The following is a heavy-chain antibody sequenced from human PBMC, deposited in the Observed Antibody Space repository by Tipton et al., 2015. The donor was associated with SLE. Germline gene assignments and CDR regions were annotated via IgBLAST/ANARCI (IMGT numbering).Heavy chain of an antibody. J-gene: IGHJ4*02. CDR1: GGSISSYY. CDR2: IYYSGST. Sequence: LRLSCTVSGGSISSYYWSWIRQPPGKGLEWIGYIYYSGSTNYNPSLKSRVTISVDTSKNQFSLKLSSVTAADTAVYYCAREARIAARHFDYWGQGTLVTVSS. CDR3: AREARIAARHFDY. D-gene: IGHD6-6*01. V-gene: IGHV4-59*12.